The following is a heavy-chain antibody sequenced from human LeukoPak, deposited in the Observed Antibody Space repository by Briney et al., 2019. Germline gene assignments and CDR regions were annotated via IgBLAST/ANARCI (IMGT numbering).Heavy chain of an antibody. V-gene: IGHV4-34*01. J-gene: IGHJ4*02. D-gene: IGHD2-2*01. CDR1: GGSFSGYY. Sequence: SETLSLTCAVYGGSFSGYYWSWIRQPPGKGLEWIGEINHSGSTNYNPSLKSRVTISVDTSKNQFSLKLSSVTAADTAVYYCARHNGGGLSRWLLLDYWGQGTLVTVSS. CDR3: ARHNGGGLSRWLLLDY. CDR2: INHSGST.